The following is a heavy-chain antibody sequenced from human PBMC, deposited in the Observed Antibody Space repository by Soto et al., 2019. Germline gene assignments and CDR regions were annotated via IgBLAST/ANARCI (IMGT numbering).Heavy chain of an antibody. D-gene: IGHD2-21*02. V-gene: IGHV3-23*01. CDR3: AEFGGCGGDCPNLGY. CDR1: GFTFSSYA. J-gene: IGHJ4*02. Sequence: EVQLLESGGGLVQPGGTLRLSCAASGFTFSSYAMSWVRQAPGKGLEWVSAISGSGGSTYYADSVKGRFTISRDNSKNTVYLQMNSVRAEDTAVYYCAEFGGCGGDCPNLGYWGQGTLVTVSS. CDR2: ISGSGGST.